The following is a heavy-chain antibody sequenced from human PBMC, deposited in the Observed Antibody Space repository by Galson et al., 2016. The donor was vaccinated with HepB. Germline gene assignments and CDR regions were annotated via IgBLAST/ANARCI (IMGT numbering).Heavy chain of an antibody. Sequence: SLXXXCAGSGXXFSXXXLTXXXQAXXGGLEXVSXLGASGRTTYYADALKGRLTISRDNSKGTMFLQMNSLRVDDSAVYYCARSPLRLIGYFDVWGRGTLVTVSS. V-gene: IGHV3-23*01. CDR1: GXXFSXXX. J-gene: IGHJ2*01. CDR2: LGASGRTT. CDR3: ARSPLRLIGYFDV. D-gene: IGHD3-22*01.